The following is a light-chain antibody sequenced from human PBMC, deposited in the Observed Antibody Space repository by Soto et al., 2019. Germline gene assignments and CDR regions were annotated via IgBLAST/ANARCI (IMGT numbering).Light chain of an antibody. V-gene: IGLV2-8*01. CDR3: CSFAGSGYV. CDR1: SSDVGGYNF. J-gene: IGLJ1*01. CDR2: EVS. Sequence: QSVLPQPPSASGSLGQSVTISCTGTSSDVGGYNFVSWFQQRPGEAPKLLIYEVSNRPSGVPDRFSGSKSGNTASLTVSGLQDDDEADYYCCSFAGSGYVFGSGTKVTVL.